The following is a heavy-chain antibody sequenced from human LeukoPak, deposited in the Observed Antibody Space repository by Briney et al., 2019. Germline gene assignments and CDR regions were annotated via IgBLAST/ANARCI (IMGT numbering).Heavy chain of an antibody. Sequence: SETLSLTCAVSGGSISSSNWWSWVRQPPGKGLEWIGYIYHSGSTYYNPSLKSRVTISVDRSKNQFSLKLSSVTAADTAVYYCARGVIGYCSGGSCDPGYYYYYGMDVWGQGTTVTVSS. V-gene: IGHV4-4*02. J-gene: IGHJ6*02. D-gene: IGHD2-15*01. CDR3: ARGVIGYCSGGSCDPGYYYYYGMDV. CDR2: IYHSGST. CDR1: GGSISSSNW.